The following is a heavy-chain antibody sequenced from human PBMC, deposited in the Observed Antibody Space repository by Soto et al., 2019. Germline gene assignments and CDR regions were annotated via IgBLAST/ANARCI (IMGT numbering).Heavy chain of an antibody. V-gene: IGHV5-51*01. CDR3: ARMALYQYYYYGMDV. D-gene: IGHD2-2*02. J-gene: IGHJ6*02. Sequence: PGESLKISCKGSGDSFTSYWIGWVRQMPGKGLEWMGIIYPGDSDTRYSPSFQGQVTISADKSISTAYLQWSSLKASDTAMYYCARMALYQYYYYGMDVWGQGTTVTVSS. CDR1: GDSFTSYW. CDR2: IYPGDSDT.